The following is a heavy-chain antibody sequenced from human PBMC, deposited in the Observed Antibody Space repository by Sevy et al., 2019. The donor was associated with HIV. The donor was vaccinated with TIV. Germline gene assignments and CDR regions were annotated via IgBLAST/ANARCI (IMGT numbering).Heavy chain of an antibody. V-gene: IGHV3-21*01. CDR2: ISSSSYI. J-gene: IGHJ4*02. Sequence: GGSLRLSCAASGFTFSSYSMNWVRQAPGKGLEWVSSISSSSYIYYADSVKGRFTISRDNAKNSLYLQMNSLRAEDTAVYYCARGGYVLRFLEWLWWGQGTLVTVSS. CDR1: GFTFSSYS. D-gene: IGHD3-3*01. CDR3: ARGGYVLRFLEWLW.